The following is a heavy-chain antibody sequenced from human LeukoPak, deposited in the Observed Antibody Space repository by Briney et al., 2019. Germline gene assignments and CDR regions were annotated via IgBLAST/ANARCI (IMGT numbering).Heavy chain of an antibody. D-gene: IGHD4-17*01. Sequence: PGGSLRLSCAASGFTFSDYYMTWIRQAPGKGLEWVSYISSSGSTIYYGDSVKGRFTISRDNAKTSLYLQMSSLRAEDTAVYYCARANRDYGDYGVYYYYMDVWGKGTTVTVSS. CDR2: ISSSGSTI. J-gene: IGHJ6*03. CDR1: GFTFSDYY. CDR3: ARANRDYGDYGVYYYYMDV. V-gene: IGHV3-11*04.